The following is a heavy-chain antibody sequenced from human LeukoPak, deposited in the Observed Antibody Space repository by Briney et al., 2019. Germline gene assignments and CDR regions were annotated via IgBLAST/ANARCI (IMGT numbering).Heavy chain of an antibody. CDR1: GGSFSGYY. CDR3: ASSSTSPRRGWFDP. Sequence: SETLSLTCAVYGGSFSGYYWSWIRQPPGKGLEWIGEINHSGSTYYNPSLKSRVTISVDTSKNQFSLKLSSVTAADTAVYYCASSSTSPRRGWFDPWGQGTLVTVSS. J-gene: IGHJ5*02. V-gene: IGHV4-34*01. CDR2: INHSGST. D-gene: IGHD2-2*01.